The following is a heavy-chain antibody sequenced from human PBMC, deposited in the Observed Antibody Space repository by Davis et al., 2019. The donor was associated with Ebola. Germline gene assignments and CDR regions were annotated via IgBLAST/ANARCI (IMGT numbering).Heavy chain of an antibody. V-gene: IGHV3-72*01. J-gene: IGHJ5*02. CDR3: ARGDIGVAATGWFDP. D-gene: IGHD2-15*01. Sequence: GESLKISCETSGFTFSNHNMDWVRLAPGKGLEWIGRSRSKTYSYTTKYAASVEGRFAISRDESENSLYLQMNGLKTEDTAVDYCARGDIGVAATGWFDPSGKGTVVSVST. CDR2: SRSKTYSYTT. CDR1: GFTFSNHN.